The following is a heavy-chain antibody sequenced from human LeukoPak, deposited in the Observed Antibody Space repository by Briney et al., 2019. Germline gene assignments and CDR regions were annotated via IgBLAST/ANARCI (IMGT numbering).Heavy chain of an antibody. CDR1: CGSFSGYY. V-gene: IGHV4-34*01. J-gene: IGHJ6*03. Sequence: SETLSLTCAVYCGSFSGYYWSWIRQPPGKGLEWIGEINRSGSTNYNPSLKSRVTISVDTSKNQFSLKLSSVTAADTAVYYCARQTLGRITMVRGGYYYYMDVWGKGTTVTVSS. CDR2: INRSGST. D-gene: IGHD3-10*01. CDR3: ARQTLGRITMVRGGYYYYMDV.